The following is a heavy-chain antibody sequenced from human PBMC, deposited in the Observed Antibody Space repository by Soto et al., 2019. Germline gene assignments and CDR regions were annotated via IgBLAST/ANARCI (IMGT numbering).Heavy chain of an antibody. J-gene: IGHJ6*02. CDR1: GFTFSSYA. D-gene: IGHD3-3*01. CDR3: ARNTYYDFWSGYYTEPSPRQFPEYYGMDV. V-gene: IGHV3-30-3*01. CDR2: ISYDGSNK. Sequence: GGSLRLSCAASGFTFSSYAMHWVRQAPGKGLEWVAVISYDGSNKYYADSVKGRFTISRDNSKNTLYLQMNSLRAEDTAVYYCARNTYYDFWSGYYTEPSPRQFPEYYGMDVWGQGTKVTVSS.